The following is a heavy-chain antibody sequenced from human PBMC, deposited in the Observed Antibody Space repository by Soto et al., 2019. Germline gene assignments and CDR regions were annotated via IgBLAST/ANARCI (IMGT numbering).Heavy chain of an antibody. CDR2: INHSGST. CDR1: GGSFSGYY. V-gene: IGHV4-34*01. D-gene: IGHD2-21*02. CDR3: ARGRFRVVTATGLNLYYYYYGMDV. J-gene: IGHJ6*02. Sequence: TLSLTCAFYGGSFSGYYWSWIRQPPGKGLEWIGEINHSGSTNYNPSLKSRVTISVDTSKNQFSLKLSSVTAADTAVYYCARGRFRVVTATGLNLYYYYYGMDVWGQGTTVTVSS.